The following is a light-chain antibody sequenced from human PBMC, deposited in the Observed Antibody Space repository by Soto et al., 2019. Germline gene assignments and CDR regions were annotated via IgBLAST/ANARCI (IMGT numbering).Light chain of an antibody. CDR1: SSDFGGYNY. CDR3: SSYVGSMV. CDR2: ELT. V-gene: IGLV2-8*01. J-gene: IGLJ2*01. Sequence: QSVLTQPPSASGSPGQSVTISCTGTSSDFGGYNYVSWYQQHPGKAPKLVIYELTKRPSGVPDLFSGSKSGNTASLTVSGLQAEEEADYYCSSYVGSMVFGGGTKLTVL.